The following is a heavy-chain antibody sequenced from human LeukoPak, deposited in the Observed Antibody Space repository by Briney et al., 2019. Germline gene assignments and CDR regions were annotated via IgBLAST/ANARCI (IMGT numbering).Heavy chain of an antibody. Sequence: PGGSLRLSCAASGFTFSSYWMSWVRQAPGKGLEWVANIKQDGSEKYYVDSVKGRFTISGDNAKNSLYLQMNSLRAEDTAVYYCASYGDYVSIDYWGQGTLVTVSS. CDR2: IKQDGSEK. D-gene: IGHD4-17*01. J-gene: IGHJ4*02. CDR1: GFTFSSYW. V-gene: IGHV3-7*03. CDR3: ASYGDYVSIDY.